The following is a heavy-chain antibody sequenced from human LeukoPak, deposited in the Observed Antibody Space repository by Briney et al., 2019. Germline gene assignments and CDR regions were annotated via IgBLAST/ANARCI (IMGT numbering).Heavy chain of an antibody. D-gene: IGHD3-22*01. CDR2: IYYSGST. Sequence: SETLSLTCTVYGGSISGYYWSWIRQPPGKGLVWIGYIYYSGSTKYSPSLKSRVTISVDTSKDQFSLRLDSLITADTAVYYCARGGLESGYHSNGGFDIWGQGTMVSVS. CDR3: ARGGLESGYHSNGGFDI. CDR1: GGSISGYY. V-gene: IGHV4-59*01. J-gene: IGHJ3*02.